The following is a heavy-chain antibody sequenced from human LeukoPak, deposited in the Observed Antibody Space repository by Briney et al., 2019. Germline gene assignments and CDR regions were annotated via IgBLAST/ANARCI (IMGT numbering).Heavy chain of an antibody. D-gene: IGHD6-19*01. CDR2: ISAYNGNT. V-gene: IGHV1-18*01. J-gene: IGHJ3*02. CDR1: GYTFTSYG. CDR3: ARAPEYSSGWYGGSDAFDI. Sequence: ASVKVSCKASGYTFTSYGISWVRQAPGQGLEWMGWISAYNGNTNYAQKLQGRVTMTTDTSTSTAYMELRSLRSDDTAVYYCARAPEYSSGWYGGSDAFDIWGQGTMVTVSS.